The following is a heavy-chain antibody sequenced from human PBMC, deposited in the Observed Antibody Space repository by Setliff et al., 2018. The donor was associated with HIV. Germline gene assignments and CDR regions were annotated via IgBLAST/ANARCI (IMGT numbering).Heavy chain of an antibody. CDR2: IDHSGST. J-gene: IGHJ4*02. D-gene: IGHD3-10*01. Sequence: PSETLSLTWAVYGGSFNDYYWTWIRQPPGKGLEWIGEIDHSGSTKYHASRKSRVTISIGTSKNQISLKLSSVTAADTAVYYCARGLNYYGSGSYLPLGYWGQVTLVTVSS. CDR1: GGSFNDYY. V-gene: IGHV4-34*01. CDR3: ARGLNYYGSGSYLPLGY.